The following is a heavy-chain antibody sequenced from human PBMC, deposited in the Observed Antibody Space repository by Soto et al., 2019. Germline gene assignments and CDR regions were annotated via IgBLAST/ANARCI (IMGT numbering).Heavy chain of an antibody. CDR3: ERVKNDYGDRHAFDI. CDR2: INAGNGNT. J-gene: IGHJ3*02. V-gene: IGHV1-3*01. CDR1: GYSFTSYA. D-gene: IGHD4-17*01. Sequence: ASVKVSCKASGYSFTSYAMHWVRQAPGQRLEWMGWINAGNGNTKYSQKFQGRVTITRDTSASTAYMELGSLRSEDTAVYYCERVKNDYGDRHAFDIWGQGTMVTVPS.